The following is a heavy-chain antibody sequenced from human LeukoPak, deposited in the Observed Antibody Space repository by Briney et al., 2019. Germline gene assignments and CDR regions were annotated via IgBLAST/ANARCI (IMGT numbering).Heavy chain of an antibody. CDR3: ANLHYVSSGSNFDY. CDR1: ADSISSRY. Sequence: SETLSLTCTVSADSISSRYCSWIRQPPGKGLEWIGYIHYSGTTNYDPSLKSRVTISVDTSKKQFSLKLKSVTAADTAVYYCANLHYVSSGSNFDYWGQGTLVTVSS. J-gene: IGHJ4*02. V-gene: IGHV4-59*11. CDR2: IHYSGTT. D-gene: IGHD3-22*01.